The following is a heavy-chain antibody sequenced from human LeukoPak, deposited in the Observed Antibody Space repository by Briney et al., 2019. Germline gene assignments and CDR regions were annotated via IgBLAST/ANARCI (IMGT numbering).Heavy chain of an antibody. CDR2: IYSGGST. V-gene: IGHV3-53*01. Sequence: PGGSLRLSCAASGFSVNNNHMSWVRQAPGKGLEWVSVIYSGGSTYYTDSVRGRFTISRDNSKNTLHLQMNSLRAEDTAVYYCASLYSSGWGLDYWGQGTLVTVSS. J-gene: IGHJ4*02. CDR1: GFSVNNNH. CDR3: ASLYSSGWGLDY. D-gene: IGHD6-19*01.